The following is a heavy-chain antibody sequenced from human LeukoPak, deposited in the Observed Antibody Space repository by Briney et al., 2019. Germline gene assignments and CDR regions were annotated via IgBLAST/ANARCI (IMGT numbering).Heavy chain of an antibody. Sequence: GGSLRLSCAASGFTFSSYWMSWVRQAPGKGLERVATIKPDGSEKYYVDSVKGRFTISRDSTKNSLYLQMNSLRGEDTAVYYCARGYEGSFDYWGQGTLVTVSS. V-gene: IGHV3-7*01. J-gene: IGHJ4*02. D-gene: IGHD3-10*01. CDR2: IKPDGSEK. CDR1: GFTFSSYW. CDR3: ARGYEGSFDY.